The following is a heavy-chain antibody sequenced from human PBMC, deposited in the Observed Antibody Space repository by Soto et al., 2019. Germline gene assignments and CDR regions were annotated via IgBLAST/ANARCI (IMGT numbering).Heavy chain of an antibody. V-gene: IGHV3-23*01. CDR3: AKVRSRYRSTWPFDY. CDR1: GFTFSSYA. D-gene: IGHD2-2*02. CDR2: ISGSGGST. J-gene: IGHJ4*02. Sequence: GGSLRLSCAASGFTFSSYAMSWVRQAPGKGLEWVSAISGSGGSTYYADSVKGRFTISRDNSKNTLYLQMNSLRAEDTAVYYCAKVRSRYRSTWPFDYWGQGTLVTVSS.